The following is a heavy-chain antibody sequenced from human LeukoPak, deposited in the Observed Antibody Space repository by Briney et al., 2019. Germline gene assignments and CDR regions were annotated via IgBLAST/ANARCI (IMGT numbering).Heavy chain of an antibody. D-gene: IGHD1-26*01. Sequence: GGSLRLSCAASGFTFSSYAMSWVRQAPGKGLEWVSAISGSGGSTYYADSVKGRFTIPRDNSKNTLYLQMNSLRAEDTAVYYCAKRTGPLVGATYFDYWGQGTLVTVSS. J-gene: IGHJ4*02. CDR1: GFTFSSYA. V-gene: IGHV3-23*01. CDR2: ISGSGGST. CDR3: AKRTGPLVGATYFDY.